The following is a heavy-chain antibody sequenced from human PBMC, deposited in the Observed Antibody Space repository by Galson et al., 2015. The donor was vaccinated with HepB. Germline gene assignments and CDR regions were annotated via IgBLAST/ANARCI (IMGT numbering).Heavy chain of an antibody. V-gene: IGHV4-34*01. D-gene: IGHD5-18*01. CDR1: CGSFSGFY. Sequence: DTLSLTCNLSCGSFSGFYWNWIRQPPGKRLAWIGEIDHRGNSKYAPSFKSRVTVSIYPSKNQLSLKVRSVTAADTAVYYCARGPHSYGYRRYFDSWGQGTLVTVSS. CDR3: ARGPHSYGYRRYFDS. J-gene: IGHJ4*02. CDR2: IDHRGNS.